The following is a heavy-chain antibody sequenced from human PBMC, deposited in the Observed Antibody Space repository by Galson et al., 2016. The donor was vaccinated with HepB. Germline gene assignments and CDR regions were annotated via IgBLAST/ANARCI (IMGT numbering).Heavy chain of an antibody. CDR2: IYHSGST. V-gene: IGHV4-4*02. D-gene: IGHD5-18*01. CDR1: GGSISSVNW. CDR3: SRLTGYSYTYVDYHYYVMDV. Sequence: SETLSLTCAVSGGSISSVNWWSWVRQPPGKGLEWIGQIYHSGSTNYNPSPKSRVTMSVDKSKNQFSLKLSSVTATDTAVYYCSRLTGYSYTYVDYHYYVMDVWGQGTTVTVSS. J-gene: IGHJ6*02.